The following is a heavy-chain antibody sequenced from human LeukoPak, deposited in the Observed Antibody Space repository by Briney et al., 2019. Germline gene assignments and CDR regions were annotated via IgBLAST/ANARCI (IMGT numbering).Heavy chain of an antibody. CDR2: IIPMIGTA. D-gene: IGHD1-14*01. CDR3: AKGATVGKEALDI. V-gene: IGHV1-69*04. CDR1: GGIFSNHA. J-gene: IGHJ3*02. Sequence: APVKVSCKASGGIFSNHAVTWVRQAPGQGLQWMGRIIPMIGTAKYAQKFQGRVTFTADTSTNTAYMELSSLTSEDTALYFCAKGATVGKEALDIWGQGSLVTVSS.